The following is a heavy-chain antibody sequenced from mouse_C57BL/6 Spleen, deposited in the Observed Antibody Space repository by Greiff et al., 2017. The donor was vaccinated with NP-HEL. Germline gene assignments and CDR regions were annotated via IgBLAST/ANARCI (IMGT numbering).Heavy chain of an antibody. CDR3: ARERFSY. J-gene: IGHJ3*01. V-gene: IGHV1-42*01. CDR2: INPSTGGT. Sequence: DVQLQESGPELVKPGASVKISCKASGYSFTGYYMNWVKQSPEKSLEWIGEINPSTGGTTYNQKFKAKATLTVDKSSSTAYMQLKSLTSEDSAVYYCARERFSYWGQGTLVTVSA. CDR1: GYSFTGYY.